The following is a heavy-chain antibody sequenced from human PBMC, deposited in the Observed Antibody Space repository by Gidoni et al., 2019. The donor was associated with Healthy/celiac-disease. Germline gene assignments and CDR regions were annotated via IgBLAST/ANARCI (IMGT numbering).Heavy chain of an antibody. CDR2: IYYSGST. J-gene: IGHJ4*02. Sequence: QVQLQESGPGLVKPSETLSLTCTVSGGSISSYYWSWIRQPPGKGLEWIGYIYYSGSTNYNPSLKSRVTISVDTSKNQFSLKLSSVTAADTAVYYCAGGYSYATDYWGQGTLVTVSS. D-gene: IGHD5-18*01. V-gene: IGHV4-59*01. CDR1: GGSISSYY. CDR3: AGGYSYATDY.